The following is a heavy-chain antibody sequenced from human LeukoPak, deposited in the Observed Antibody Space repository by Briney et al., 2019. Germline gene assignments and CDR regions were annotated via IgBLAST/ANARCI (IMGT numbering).Heavy chain of an antibody. CDR2: IYTSGST. CDR1: GGSISSGSYY. V-gene: IGHV4-61*02. J-gene: IGHJ4*02. Sequence: PPETLSLTSTVSGGSISSGSYYWSWIRQPAGKGLEWNGRIYTSGSTNYNPSLKSRVTISVDTSKNQFSLKLNSVTAADTAVYYCARDQKGPFDYWGQGTLVTVSS. CDR3: ARDQKGPFDY.